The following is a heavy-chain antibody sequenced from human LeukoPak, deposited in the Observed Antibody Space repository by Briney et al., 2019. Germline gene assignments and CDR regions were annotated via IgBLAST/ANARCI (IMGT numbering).Heavy chain of an antibody. Sequence: PGGSLRLSCAASGFTFSDYSMSWIRQAPGKGLEWVSYISGSGTSIHYADSVKGRFTISRDNAKNSLYLQMNSLRAEDTAVYYCARGDLYYYGSESYPPGRWGQGTLVTVSS. CDR2: ISGSGTSI. CDR1: GFTFSDYS. CDR3: ARGDLYYYGSESYPPGR. D-gene: IGHD3-10*01. V-gene: IGHV3-11*01. J-gene: IGHJ4*02.